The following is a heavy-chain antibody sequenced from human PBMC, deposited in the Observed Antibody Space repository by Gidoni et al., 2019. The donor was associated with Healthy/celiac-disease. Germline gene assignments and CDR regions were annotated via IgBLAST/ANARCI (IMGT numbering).Heavy chain of an antibody. CDR3: ARSLVGATFTNAFDI. CDR2: IYYSGST. CDR1: GGSIRSGDYY. D-gene: IGHD1-26*01. J-gene: IGHJ3*02. Sequence: QVQLQESGPGLVKPSQTLSLPCTVSGGSIRSGDYYWSWIRQPPGKGLVWIGYIYYSGSTYYNPSLKSRVTISVDTSKNQFSLKLSSVTAADTAVYYCARSLVGATFTNAFDIWGQGTMVTVSS. V-gene: IGHV4-30-4*01.